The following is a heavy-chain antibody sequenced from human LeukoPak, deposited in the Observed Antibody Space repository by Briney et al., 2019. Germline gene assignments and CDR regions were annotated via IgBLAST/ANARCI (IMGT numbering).Heavy chain of an antibody. CDR2: ISTDGNYK. CDR1: GFTFNNYG. V-gene: IGHV3-30*18. J-gene: IGHJ4*02. Sequence: PGKSLRLSCAASGFTFNNYGMHWVRQAPGKGLEWVAVISTDGNYKHSADSVKGRFNISRDNSKNALHLQMNSLRVEDTAVYYCAKDRLWFGEKHLDYWGQGTPVTVSS. D-gene: IGHD3-10*01. CDR3: AKDRLWFGEKHLDY.